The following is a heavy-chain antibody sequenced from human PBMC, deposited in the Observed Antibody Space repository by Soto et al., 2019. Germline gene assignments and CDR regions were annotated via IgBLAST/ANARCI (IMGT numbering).Heavy chain of an antibody. J-gene: IGHJ4*02. V-gene: IGHV4-31*03. D-gene: IGHD1-26*01. CDR1: GGSISSGGYY. Sequence: PSETLSLTCTVSGGSISSGGYYWSWIRQHPGKGLEWIGYIYYSGSTYYNPSLKSRVTISVDTSKNQFSLKLSSVTAADTAVYYCARVILVYGMVFDYWGQGTLVTVSS. CDR3: ARVILVYGMVFDY. CDR2: IYYSGST.